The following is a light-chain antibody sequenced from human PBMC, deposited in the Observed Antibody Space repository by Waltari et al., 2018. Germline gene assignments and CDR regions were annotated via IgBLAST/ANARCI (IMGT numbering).Light chain of an antibody. CDR2: EVT. J-gene: IGLJ1*01. CDR1: SPSVGRYNL. V-gene: IGLV2-23*02. CDR3: CSYAGSATPYV. Sequence: QSALTQPASVSGSPGPSLTLSCTGPSPSVGRYNLLPWYQQHPGKAPKLMIFEVTKRPSGVSNRFSGSTSGNTASLTISGLQAEDEADYYCCSYAGSATPYVFGTGTKVTVL.